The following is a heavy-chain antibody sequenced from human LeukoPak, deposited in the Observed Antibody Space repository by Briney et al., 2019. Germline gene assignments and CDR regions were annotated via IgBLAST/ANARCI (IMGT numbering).Heavy chain of an antibody. J-gene: IGHJ4*02. CDR3: ARDRYSSGWYQYYFDY. D-gene: IGHD6-19*01. Sequence: GGSLRLSCAASGFTFDNYAMSWVRQAPGKGLEWLSTISGNGGSTYYPDSVKGRFTISRDNSESTLYLQIYSLRAEDTAVYYCARDRYSSGWYQYYFDYWGQGTLVTVSS. V-gene: IGHV3-23*01. CDR2: ISGNGGST. CDR1: GFTFDNYA.